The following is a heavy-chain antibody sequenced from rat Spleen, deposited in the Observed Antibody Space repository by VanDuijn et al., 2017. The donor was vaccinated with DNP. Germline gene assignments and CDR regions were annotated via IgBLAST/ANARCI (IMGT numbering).Heavy chain of an antibody. D-gene: IGHD1-5*01. CDR3: TRDDIGTTRFDY. CDR2: ISSGGST. CDR1: GFSLTSYG. V-gene: IGHV2S12*01. Sequence: QVRLRESGPGLVQPSHTLSLTCTVSGFSLTSYGVSWVRQPPGKGLEWIAAISSGGSTYYNSALKSRLSISRDTSKSQVFLKRNSLQTEDKAIYFCTRDDIGTTRFDYGGQGVMVTVSS. J-gene: IGHJ2*01.